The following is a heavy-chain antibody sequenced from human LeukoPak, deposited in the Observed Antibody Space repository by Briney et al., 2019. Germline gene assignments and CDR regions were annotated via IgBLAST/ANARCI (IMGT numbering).Heavy chain of an antibody. V-gene: IGHV1-2*02. CDR1: GYTFTDYY. CDR3: ARDYVGDNWFDP. J-gene: IGHJ5*02. CDR2: ISPNSGGT. D-gene: IGHD3-16*01. Sequence: ASVKVSCKASGYTFTDYYTHWVRQAPGQGLEWMGWISPNSGGTNYAQKFQGRVTMTRDTSISTAYMELSRLRSGDTAVYYCARDYVGDNWFDPWGQGTLVTVSS.